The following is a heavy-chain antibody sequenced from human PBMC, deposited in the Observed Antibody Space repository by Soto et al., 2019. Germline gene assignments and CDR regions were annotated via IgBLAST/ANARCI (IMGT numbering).Heavy chain of an antibody. J-gene: IGHJ3*02. CDR2: INPNSGGT. Sequence: ASVKVSCKTSGYSFAGHYLHWVRQAPGQGLDWMGWINPNSGGTIYAQRFQGRVTMTRDTSISTAYMVLTSLRSDDTAVYYCARDSHYDILTGYSRNAFDMWGRGTVVTVAS. CDR3: ARDSHYDILTGYSRNAFDM. CDR1: GYSFAGHY. V-gene: IGHV1-2*02. D-gene: IGHD3-9*01.